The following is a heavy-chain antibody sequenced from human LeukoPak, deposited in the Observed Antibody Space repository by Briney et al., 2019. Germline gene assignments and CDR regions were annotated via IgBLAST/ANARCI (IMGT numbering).Heavy chain of an antibody. Sequence: GGSLRLSCAASGFTFSSYSMNWVRQAPGKGLEWVSSISSSSSYIYYADSVKGRFTISRDNAKNSLYLQMNSLRAEDTAVYYCARGGYRGGDCYDYWGQGTLVTVSS. CDR1: GFTFSSYS. CDR3: ARGGYRGGDCYDY. V-gene: IGHV3-21*01. CDR2: ISSSSSYI. J-gene: IGHJ4*02. D-gene: IGHD2-21*01.